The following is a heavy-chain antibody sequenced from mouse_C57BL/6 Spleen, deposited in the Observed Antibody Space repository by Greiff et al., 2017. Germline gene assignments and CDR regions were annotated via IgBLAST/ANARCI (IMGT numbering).Heavy chain of an antibody. Sequence: VQLQQSGPVLVKPGASVKMSCKASGYTFTDYYMNWVKQSHGKSLEWIGVINPYNGGTSYNQKFKGKATLTVDKSSSTAYMELNSLTSEDSAVYYCARRVTTVVATRDYWGQGTTLTVSS. D-gene: IGHD1-1*01. J-gene: IGHJ2*01. V-gene: IGHV1-19*01. CDR2: INPYNGGT. CDR1: GYTFTDYY. CDR3: ARRVTTVVATRDY.